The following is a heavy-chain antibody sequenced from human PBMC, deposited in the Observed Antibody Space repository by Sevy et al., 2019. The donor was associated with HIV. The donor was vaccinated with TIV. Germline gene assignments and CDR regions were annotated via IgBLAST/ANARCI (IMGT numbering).Heavy chain of an antibody. Sequence: GGSLRHSCVASGFTFSSYNMNWVRQAPGKGLEWVSSISSSSSYVYHADSVKGRFTISRDNAKNSLYLQMNSLRAEDTAVYYCAKWDADRRWFFDYWGQGTLVTVSS. V-gene: IGHV3-21*06. J-gene: IGHJ4*02. CDR1: GFTFSSYN. CDR2: ISSSSSYV. CDR3: AKWDADRRWFFDY. D-gene: IGHD1-26*01.